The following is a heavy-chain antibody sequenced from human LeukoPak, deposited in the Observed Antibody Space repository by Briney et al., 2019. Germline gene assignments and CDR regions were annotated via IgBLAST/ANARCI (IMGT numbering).Heavy chain of an antibody. D-gene: IGHD2-8*01. CDR3: ARRYCTHGVCYHDRGAFDI. Sequence: SVKVSCKASGYTFTSYYLHWVRQAPGQGLEWMGGIIPIFGTTNYAQKFQGRVTITADKSTSTAYMELSSLRSEDTAVYYCARRYCTHGVCYHDRGAFDIWGQGTMVTVSS. CDR2: IIPIFGTT. J-gene: IGHJ3*02. CDR1: GYTFTSYY. V-gene: IGHV1-69*06.